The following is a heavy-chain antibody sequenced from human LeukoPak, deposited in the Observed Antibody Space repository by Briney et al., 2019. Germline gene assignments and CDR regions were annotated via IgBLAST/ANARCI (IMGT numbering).Heavy chain of an antibody. CDR2: IRYDGSNK. D-gene: IGHD6-13*01. CDR1: GFTFNSYG. V-gene: IGHV3-30*02. J-gene: IGHJ4*02. CDR3: AKDPPQPRSSWFDY. Sequence: GGSLRLSCAASGFTFNSYGMHGVRQAPGKGLEWVALIRYDGSNKYYADSVKGRFTISRDNSKNTLYLQMNSLRAEDTAVYYCAKDPPQPRSSWFDYWGQGTLVTVSS.